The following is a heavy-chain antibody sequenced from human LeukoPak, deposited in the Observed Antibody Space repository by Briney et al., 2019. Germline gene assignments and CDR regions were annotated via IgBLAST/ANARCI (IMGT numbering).Heavy chain of an antibody. CDR3: ARGRYYDFWSGYYTVSPDYYYYYMDV. CDR2: IIPVFGTA. D-gene: IGHD3-3*01. J-gene: IGHJ6*03. V-gene: IGHV1-69*01. CDR1: GGTSSSYA. Sequence: SVKVSCKASGGTSSSYAISWVRQPPGQGLEWMGGIIPVFGTANYAQKFQGRVTITADESTSTAYMELSSLRSEDTAVYYCARGRYYDFWSGYYTVSPDYYYYYMDVWGKGTTVTVSS.